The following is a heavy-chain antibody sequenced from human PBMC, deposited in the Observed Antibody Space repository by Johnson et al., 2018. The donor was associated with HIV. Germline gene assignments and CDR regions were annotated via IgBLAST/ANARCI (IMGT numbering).Heavy chain of an antibody. Sequence: QVQLVESGGGVVRPGTSLRLSCAASGSLFSSYAMHWVRQAPGKGLEWVTLIWNDGSNKYYTDSVKGRFTISRDNSKNTLYLQMHSLRAEDTAVYYCARDLLSRAFDIWGQGTMVTVSS. CDR3: ARDLLSRAFDI. CDR1: GSLFSSYA. CDR2: IWNDGSNK. V-gene: IGHV3-33*01. J-gene: IGHJ3*02.